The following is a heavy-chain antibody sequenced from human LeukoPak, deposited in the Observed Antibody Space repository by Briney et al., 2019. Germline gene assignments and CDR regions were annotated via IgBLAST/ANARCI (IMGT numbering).Heavy chain of an antibody. CDR2: IYTSGST. J-gene: IGHJ3*01. Sequence: SETLSLTCTVSGGSISSYYRSWIRQPAGKGLEWIGRIYTSGSTNYNPSLKSRVTMSVDTSKNQFSLKLSSVTAADTAVYYCARTGGPTYSSSWFFWGQGTVVTVSS. CDR1: GGSISSYY. V-gene: IGHV4-4*07. CDR3: ARTGGPTYSSSWFF. D-gene: IGHD6-13*01.